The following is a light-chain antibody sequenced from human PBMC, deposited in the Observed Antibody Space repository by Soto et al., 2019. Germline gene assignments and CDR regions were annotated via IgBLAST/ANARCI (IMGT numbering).Light chain of an antibody. Sequence: QSVLTQPASVSGSPGQSITISCSGTSSNIGGYNIVSWYQQHPGKAPKVIIYEGVKRPSGVSDRFSGSTSGVTASLTISGLQAEDEATYFCSAWDDSRNGPQFGGGTKVTVL. J-gene: IGLJ3*02. CDR1: SSNIGGYNI. CDR2: EGV. CDR3: SAWDDSRNGPQ. V-gene: IGLV2-23*01.